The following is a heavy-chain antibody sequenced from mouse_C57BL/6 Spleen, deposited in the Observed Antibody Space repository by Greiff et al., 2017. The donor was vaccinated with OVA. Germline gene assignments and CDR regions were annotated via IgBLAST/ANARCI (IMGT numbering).Heavy chain of an antibody. V-gene: IGHV1-64*01. CDR3: ARERDDYDADYYAKGG. CDR2: IHPNSGST. J-gene: IGHJ4*01. CDR1: GYTFTSYW. D-gene: IGHD2-4*01. Sequence: VQLQQPGAELVKPWASVKLSCKASGYTFTSYWMHWVQQRPGQGLEWIGMIHPNSGSTNYTDKIKSKATLTVDKSSSAAYIQLKRLTSEASAVYYCARERDDYDADYYAKGGWGKGPSVTV.